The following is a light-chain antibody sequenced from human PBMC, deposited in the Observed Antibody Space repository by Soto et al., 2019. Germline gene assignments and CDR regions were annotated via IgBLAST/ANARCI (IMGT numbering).Light chain of an antibody. CDR1: QSVSSSY. CDR3: QQYGSSPT. J-gene: IGKJ2*01. CDR2: GAS. V-gene: IGKV3-20*01. Sequence: ESVLTQSPGTLSLSPGERATLSCRASQSVSSSYLAWYQQKPGQAPRLLIYGASSRATGIPDRFSGSGSGTDFTLTISRLEAEDFAVYYCQQYGSSPTFGQGTKLEIK.